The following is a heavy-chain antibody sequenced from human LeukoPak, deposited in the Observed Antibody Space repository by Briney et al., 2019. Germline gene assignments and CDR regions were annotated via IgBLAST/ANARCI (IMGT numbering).Heavy chain of an antibody. J-gene: IGHJ4*02. V-gene: IGHV7-4-1*02. CDR1: GYTFTSNS. CDR3: AKQFQIGVNYFDY. CDR2: INTNTGNP. D-gene: IGHD3-22*01. Sequence: GASVKVSCEASGYTFTSNSINWVRQAPGQGLEWMGWINTNTGNPTYAQGFTGRFVFSLDTSVSTAYLQISSLKAEDTAVYYCAKQFQIGVNYFDYWGQGTPVTVSS.